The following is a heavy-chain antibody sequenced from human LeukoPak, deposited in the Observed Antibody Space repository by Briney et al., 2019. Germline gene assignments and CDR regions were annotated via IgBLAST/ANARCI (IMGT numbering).Heavy chain of an antibody. CDR1: AFTPSSNY. CDR2: IYSGRTT. V-gene: IGHV3-53*01. D-gene: IGHD2-2*01. J-gene: IGHJ5*02. CDR3: ARDRGYCSSTSCPRWFDP. Sequence: GGSLRLSCAASAFTPSSNYMSWVRQAPGKGLEWVSAIYSGRTTYYEDSEKGRCTISRDNSKNTLYLQMNSRRAEDTAVYYCARDRGYCSSTSCPRWFDPWGQGTLVTVSS.